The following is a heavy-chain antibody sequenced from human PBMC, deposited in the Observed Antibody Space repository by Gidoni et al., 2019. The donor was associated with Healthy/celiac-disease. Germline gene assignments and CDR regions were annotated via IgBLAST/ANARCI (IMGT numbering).Heavy chain of an antibody. V-gene: IGHV1-18*01. J-gene: IGHJ6*03. CDR2: ISANNGNT. CDR1: GYTFTSYG. D-gene: IGHD2-2*01. CDR3: AGAHAPLYCSSTSCYHYYYYYMDV. Sequence: QAQLVQSGAEVKKPGAPVKVFCKASGYTFTSYGTSWVRQAPGQGLEWMGWISANNGNTNYAPKLQGRVTMTTDTSTSTAYMELRSLRSDDTAVYYCAGAHAPLYCSSTSCYHYYYYYMDVWGKGTTVTVSS.